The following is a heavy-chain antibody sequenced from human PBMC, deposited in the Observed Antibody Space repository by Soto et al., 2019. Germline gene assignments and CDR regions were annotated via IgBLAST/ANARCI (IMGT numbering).Heavy chain of an antibody. Sequence: XESLRLSCADSGFTFSSYAMHWVRQAPGKGLEWVADNSYDGSNKYYADSVKGRFTISIDKCTNTLDLQMNSLRAEDTAVYYCARDLELLLFDYWGQGTLVTVSS. V-gene: IGHV3-30-3*01. J-gene: IGHJ4*02. D-gene: IGHD1-26*01. CDR1: GFTFSSYA. CDR3: ARDLELLLFDY. CDR2: NSYDGSNK.